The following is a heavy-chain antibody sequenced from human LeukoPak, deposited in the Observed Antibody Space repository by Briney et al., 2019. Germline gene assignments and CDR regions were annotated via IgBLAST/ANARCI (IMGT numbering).Heavy chain of an antibody. J-gene: IGHJ4*02. V-gene: IGHV4-34*01. D-gene: IGHD6-13*01. CDR2: INHSGST. CDR1: GGSFSGYY. Sequence: PSETLSLTCAVYGGSFSGYYWSWIRQPPGKGLEWIGEINHSGSTNYNPSLKSRVTISVDTSKNQFSLKLSSVTAADTAVYYCARGLTPYSSSWSGFDYWGQGTLVTVSS. CDR3: ARGLTPYSSSWSGFDY.